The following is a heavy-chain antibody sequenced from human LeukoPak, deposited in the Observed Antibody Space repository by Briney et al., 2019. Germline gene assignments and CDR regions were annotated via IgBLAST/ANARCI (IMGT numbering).Heavy chain of an antibody. J-gene: IGHJ4*02. CDR1: GFTFSSYS. CDR2: ISSSSSYI. V-gene: IGHV3-21*01. D-gene: IGHD1-26*01. CDR3: AREGGSYYMLYYFDY. Sequence: GGSLRLSCAASGFTFSSYSMNWVRQAPGKGLEWVSSISSSSSYIYYADSVKGRFTIYRDNAKNSLYLQMNSLRAEDTAVYYCAREGGSYYMLYYFDYWGQGTLVTVSS.